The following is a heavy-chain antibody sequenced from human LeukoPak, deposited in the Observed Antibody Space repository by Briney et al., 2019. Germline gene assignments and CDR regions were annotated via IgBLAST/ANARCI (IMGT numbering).Heavy chain of an antibody. V-gene: IGHV1-69*04. Sequence: SVKVSCKASGYTFTSYGISWVRQAPGQGLEWMGRIIPILGIANYAQKFQGRVTITADKSTSTAYMELSSLRSEDTAVYYCARGTNYYDSSGYFDYWGQGTLVTVSS. CDR1: GYTFTSYG. D-gene: IGHD3-22*01. J-gene: IGHJ4*02. CDR3: ARGTNYYDSSGYFDY. CDR2: IIPILGIA.